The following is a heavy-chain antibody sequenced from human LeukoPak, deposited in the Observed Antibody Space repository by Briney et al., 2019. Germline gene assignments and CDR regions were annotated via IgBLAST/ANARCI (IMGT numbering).Heavy chain of an antibody. Sequence: PSETLSLTCTVSGGSISSSSYYWGWIRQPPGKGPEWIGSIYYSGSTYYNPSLKSRVTISVDTSKNQFSLKLSSVTAADTAVYYCARDGQLLPDYWGQGTLVTVTS. J-gene: IGHJ4*02. CDR3: ARDGQLLPDY. V-gene: IGHV4-39*07. CDR2: IYYSGST. D-gene: IGHD3-22*01. CDR1: GGSISSSSYY.